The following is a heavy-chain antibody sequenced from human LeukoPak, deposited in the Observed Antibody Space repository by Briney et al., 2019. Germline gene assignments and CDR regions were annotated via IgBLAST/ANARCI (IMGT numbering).Heavy chain of an antibody. D-gene: IGHD4-23*01. CDR1: GGSISSCY. J-gene: IGHJ6*03. CDR3: ARSAVDYYYYYYMDV. Sequence: PSETLSLTCTVSGGSISSCYWSWIRQPPGKGLEWIGYIYYSGSTNYNPSLKSRVTISVDTSKNQFSLKLSSVTAADTAVYYCARSAVDYYYYYYMDVWGKGTTVTVSS. CDR2: IYYSGST. V-gene: IGHV4-59*01.